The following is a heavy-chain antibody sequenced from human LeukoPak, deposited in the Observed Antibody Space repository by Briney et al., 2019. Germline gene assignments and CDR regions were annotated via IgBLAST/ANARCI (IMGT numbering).Heavy chain of an antibody. CDR3: ARGEYCGGDCPSQGAFDI. V-gene: IGHV4-59*01. CDR1: GGSISSYY. D-gene: IGHD2-21*02. Sequence: PSETLSLTCTVSGGSISSYYWSWIRQPPGKGLEWIGYIYYSGSTNYNPSLKSRVTISVDTSKNQFSLKLSSVTAADTAVYYCARGEYCGGDCPSQGAFDIWGQGTMVTVSS. CDR2: IYYSGST. J-gene: IGHJ3*02.